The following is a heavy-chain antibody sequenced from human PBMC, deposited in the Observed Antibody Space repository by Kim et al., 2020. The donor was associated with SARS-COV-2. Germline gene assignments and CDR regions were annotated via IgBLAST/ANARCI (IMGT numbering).Heavy chain of an antibody. J-gene: IGHJ3*02. V-gene: IGHV1-2*06. CDR3: ASTTGNDPGNYAFDI. CDR2: INPNSGGT. CDR1: GYTFTGYY. Sequence: ASVKVSCKASGYTFTGYYMHWVRQAPGQGLEWMGRINPNSGGTNYAQKFQGRVTMTRDTSISTAYMELSRLRSDDTAVYYCASTTGNDPGNYAFDIWGQGTMVTVSS. D-gene: IGHD1-1*01.